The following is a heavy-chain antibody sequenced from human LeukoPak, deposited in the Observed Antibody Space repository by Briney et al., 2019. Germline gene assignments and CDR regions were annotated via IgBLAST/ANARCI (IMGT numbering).Heavy chain of an antibody. J-gene: IGHJ4*02. CDR3: ARGGVWELEDY. V-gene: IGHV3-23*01. CDR1: GFTLSNYA. CDR2: MSGSGSSR. D-gene: IGHD1-26*01. Sequence: GGSLRLSCAASGFTLSNYAMSWVRQAPGQGLEWVSSMSGSGSSRYHADSVKGRFTISRDNSKNTLYLQMNSLRAEDTAIYYCARGGVWELEDYWGQGTLVTVSS.